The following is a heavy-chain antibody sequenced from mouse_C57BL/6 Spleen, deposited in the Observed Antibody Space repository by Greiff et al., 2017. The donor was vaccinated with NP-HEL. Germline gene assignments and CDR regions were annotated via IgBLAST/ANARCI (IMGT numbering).Heavy chain of an antibody. V-gene: IGHV1-53*01. CDR1: GYTFTSYW. CDR2: INPSNGGT. Sequence: QVQLQQPGTELVKPGASVKLSCKASGYTFTSYWMHWVKQRPGQGLEWIGNINPSNGGTNYNEKFKSKATLTVDKSSSTAYMQLSSLTSEDSAVYYCAHGPFYYYGSSLFFDYWGQGTTLTVSS. CDR3: AHGPFYYYGSSLFFDY. D-gene: IGHD1-1*01. J-gene: IGHJ2*01.